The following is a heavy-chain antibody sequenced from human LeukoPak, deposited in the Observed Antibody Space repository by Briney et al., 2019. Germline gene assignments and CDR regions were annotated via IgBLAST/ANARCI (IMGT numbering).Heavy chain of an antibody. CDR2: ISGSGGST. Sequence: GGSLRLSCAASGFSLSSYGMSWVRQATGKGLEWVSAISGSGGSTYYADSVKGRFIISRDNSKNTVYLQVISLTAEDTAVYYCAKDDAWLRFGEWSQGTLVTVSS. J-gene: IGHJ4*02. CDR1: GFSLSSYG. V-gene: IGHV3-23*01. CDR3: AKDDAWLRFGE. D-gene: IGHD3-10*01.